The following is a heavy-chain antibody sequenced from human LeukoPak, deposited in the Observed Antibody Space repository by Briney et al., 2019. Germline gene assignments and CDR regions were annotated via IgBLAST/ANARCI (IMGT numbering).Heavy chain of an antibody. CDR1: GYTLTELS. V-gene: IGHV1-24*01. CDR2: FDPEDGET. J-gene: IGHJ6*02. Sequence: GASVKVSCKVSGYTLTELSMHWVRQAPGKGLEWMGGFDPEDGETFYAQKVQGRVTMTGDTSTDTAYMELSSLRSEDTAVYYRTTFSELVNERIVGATVVGSYYYGMDVWGQGTTVTVSS. D-gene: IGHD1-26*01. CDR3: TTFSELVNERIVGATVVGSYYYGMDV.